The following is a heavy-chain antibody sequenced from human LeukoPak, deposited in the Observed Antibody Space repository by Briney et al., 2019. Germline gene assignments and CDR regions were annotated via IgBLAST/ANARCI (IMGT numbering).Heavy chain of an antibody. CDR3: AKDAPTSYSSGWPIDY. D-gene: IGHD6-19*01. Sequence: QPGGSLRLSCAASGFSFSSYGMQWVRQAPGKGLEWVAVISYDGSNGYYADSVKGRFTISRDNSKNTLYLQMNSLRAEDTAVYYCAKDAPTSYSSGWPIDYWGQGTLVTVSS. CDR2: ISYDGSNG. CDR1: GFSFSSYG. V-gene: IGHV3-30*18. J-gene: IGHJ4*02.